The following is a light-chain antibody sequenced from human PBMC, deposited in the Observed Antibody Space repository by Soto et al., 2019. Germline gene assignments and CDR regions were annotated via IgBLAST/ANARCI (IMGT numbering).Light chain of an antibody. CDR3: SSYTSSGNYV. CDR2: DVI. CDR1: SSDVGGYNY. J-gene: IGLJ1*01. Sequence: QSALTQPASVSGSPGQSIAISCTATSSDVGGYNYVSWYQHHPGKAPKLMIYDVINRPSGVSDRFSGSKSGNTASLTISVLQAEEEADYCCSSYTSSGNYVFGTGTKVTVL. V-gene: IGLV2-14*03.